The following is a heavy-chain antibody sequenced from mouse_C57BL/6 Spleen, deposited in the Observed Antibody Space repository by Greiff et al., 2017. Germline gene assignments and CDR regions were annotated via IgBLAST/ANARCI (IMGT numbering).Heavy chain of an antibody. D-gene: IGHD2-2*01. V-gene: IGHV5-17*01. CDR2: ISSGSSTI. CDR1: GFTFSDYA. J-gene: IGHJ2*01. Sequence: DVQLVESGGGLVKPGGSLKLSCAASGFTFSDYAMHWVRQAPEKALEWVAYISSGSSTIYYADTVKGRFTISRDNAKNTLFLQMTSLRSEDTAMYYCARRRMGLPYYFDYWGQGTTLTVSS. CDR3: ARRRMGLPYYFDY.